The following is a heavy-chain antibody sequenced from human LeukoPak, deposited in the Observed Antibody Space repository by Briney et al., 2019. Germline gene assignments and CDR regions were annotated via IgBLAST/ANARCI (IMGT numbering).Heavy chain of an antibody. CDR3: ARESSYYDSSAYYLGYGTQSYFDY. Sequence: SQTLSLTCTVSGGSISSGDYYWSWIRQPPGKGLEWIGYFYYSGSTYYNPSLKSRVTISVDTSKNQFFLKLSSVTAAVTAVYYCARESSYYDSSAYYLGYGTQSYFDYWGQGALVTVSS. CDR1: GGSISSGDYY. V-gene: IGHV4-30-4*01. J-gene: IGHJ4*02. D-gene: IGHD3-22*01. CDR2: FYYSGST.